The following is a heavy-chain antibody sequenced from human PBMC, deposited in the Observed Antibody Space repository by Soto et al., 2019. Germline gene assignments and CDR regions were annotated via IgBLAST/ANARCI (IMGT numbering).Heavy chain of an antibody. D-gene: IGHD2-21*02. CDR1: GFTFSDHY. CDR2: IRNKAKRYTT. Sequence: EVQLVESGGGLVQPGGSLRLSCAASGFTFSDHYMDWVRQAPGKGLEWVGRIRNKAKRYTTEYAASVKGRFTISRDDSKNSLYLQMNSLKTEDTAVYYCTRSDSYDAFHIWGQGTMVTVSS. V-gene: IGHV3-72*01. J-gene: IGHJ3*02. CDR3: TRSDSYDAFHI.